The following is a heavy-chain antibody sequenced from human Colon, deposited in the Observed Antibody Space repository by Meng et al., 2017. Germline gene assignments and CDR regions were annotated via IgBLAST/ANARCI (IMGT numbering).Heavy chain of an antibody. CDR3: ATNEGE. V-gene: IGHV4-4*02. CDR2: INHSGST. J-gene: IGHJ4*02. CDR1: GDSITNHNW. Sequence: QLQLRESGPALVKPSETLSRTCAVSGDSITNHNWWAWVRQPPGKGLEWIGEINHSGSTNYNPSLKSRVTISVDTSKNQFSLKVSSVTAADTAVYYCATNEGEWGQGTLVTVSS.